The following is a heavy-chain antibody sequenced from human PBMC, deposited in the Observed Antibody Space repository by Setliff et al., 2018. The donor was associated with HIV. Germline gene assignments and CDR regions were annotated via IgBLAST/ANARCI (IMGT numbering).Heavy chain of an antibody. CDR3: ARGLETTNFDY. CDR1: GGSISRGYYY. J-gene: IGHJ4*02. CDR2: IYPSGST. D-gene: IGHD1-1*01. Sequence: SETLSLTCTVSGGSISRGYYYWSWIRQPAGKELEWIGRIYPSGSTIDSSGTTHYNPFLKGRVTISVDTSKTQFSLNLSSLPAADTAVYYCARGLETTNFDYWGQGTLVTVSS. V-gene: IGHV4-61*02.